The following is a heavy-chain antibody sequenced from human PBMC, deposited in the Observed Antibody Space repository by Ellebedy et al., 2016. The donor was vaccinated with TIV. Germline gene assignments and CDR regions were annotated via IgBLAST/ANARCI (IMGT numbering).Heavy chain of an antibody. D-gene: IGHD4-23*01. Sequence: PGGSLRLSCAASGFTVSTNYITWVRQAPGKGLAWVSITYSSGSTLYADSVKGRFTISRDNSKNTLYLQMHTLRAGDTAVYYCARGGGTELLFYHHGMDVWGHGTTVTVSS. V-gene: IGHV3-66*01. CDR3: ARGGGTELLFYHHGMDV. J-gene: IGHJ6*02. CDR1: GFTVSTNY. CDR2: TYSSGST.